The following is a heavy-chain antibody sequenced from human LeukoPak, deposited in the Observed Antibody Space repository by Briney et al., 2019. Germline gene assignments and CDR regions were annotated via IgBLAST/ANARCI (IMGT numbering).Heavy chain of an antibody. V-gene: IGHV1-2*06. CDR3: ARAEDYGGKLFSDY. CDR2: INPNSGGT. CDR1: GYTFTGYY. J-gene: IGHJ4*02. Sequence: ASVKVSCKASGYTFTGYYMHWVRQAPGQGLEWMGRINPNSGGTNCAQKFQGRVTMTRDTSISTAYMELSRLRSDDTAVYYCARAEDYGGKLFSDYWGQGTLVTVSS. D-gene: IGHD4-23*01.